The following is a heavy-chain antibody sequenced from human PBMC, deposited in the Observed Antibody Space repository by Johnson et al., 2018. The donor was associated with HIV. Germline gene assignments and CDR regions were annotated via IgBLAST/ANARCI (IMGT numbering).Heavy chain of an antibody. CDR1: GLTFSSFA. CDR3: AKEDGVVAAMNAFDI. D-gene: IGHD2-15*01. CDR2: ISSSGGGT. V-gene: IGHV3-23*04. Sequence: MQLVESGGGLVKPGGSLRLSCAASGLTFSSFAMNWVRQAPGKGLEWVSAISSSGGGTYYADSVKGRFTISRDNSKNTLDLQMNSLRAEDTALYYCAKEDGVVAAMNAFDIWGPGTMVTVSS. J-gene: IGHJ3*02.